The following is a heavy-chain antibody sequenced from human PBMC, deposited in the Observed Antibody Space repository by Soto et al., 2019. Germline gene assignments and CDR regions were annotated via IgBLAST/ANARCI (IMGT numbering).Heavy chain of an antibody. CDR3: ARDYFDSSDYTTNWFDP. J-gene: IGHJ5*02. CDR1: GDSISNSRFY. V-gene: IGHV4-39*01. D-gene: IGHD3-22*01. Sequence: SETQSLTCSVSGDSISNSRFYWAWIRQPPGEGMEGIGSIYHTGNANYNPSLKSRVTIFVDTSKNQFSLKLTSVTAADTALYYCARDYFDSSDYTTNWFDPWGQGTLVTVSS. CDR2: IYHTGNA.